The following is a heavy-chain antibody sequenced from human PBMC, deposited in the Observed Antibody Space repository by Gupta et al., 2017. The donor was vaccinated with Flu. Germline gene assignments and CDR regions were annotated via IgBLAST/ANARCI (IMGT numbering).Heavy chain of an antibody. J-gene: IGHJ6*02. CDR1: YF. D-gene: IGHD3-3*01. Sequence: YFWGCVRPSAGKGLGGIGSIYFSGVTYYNPYPKSRVTISVDTSKNQLSLKRSSVTAAETAVYYCAVESVGSTIFGVVLDVWGQGTTVTVSS. CDR3: AVESVGSTIFGVVLDV. CDR2: IYFSGVT. V-gene: IGHV4-39*01.